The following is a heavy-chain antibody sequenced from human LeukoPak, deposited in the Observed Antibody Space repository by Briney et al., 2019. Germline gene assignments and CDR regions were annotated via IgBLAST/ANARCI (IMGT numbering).Heavy chain of an antibody. J-gene: IGHJ5*02. D-gene: IGHD2-2*01. CDR3: ARDIGYCTSANCYGRFNWFDP. Sequence: SETLSLTCTVSGGSISGYYWSWIRHPAGKGLEWIGRVYASGSTHYNPSVKSRVTMSVDASRNQFSLKLSSVTAADTAVYFCARDIGYCTSANCYGRFNWFDPWGQGTLVTVSS. CDR1: GGSISGYY. V-gene: IGHV4-4*07. CDR2: VYASGST.